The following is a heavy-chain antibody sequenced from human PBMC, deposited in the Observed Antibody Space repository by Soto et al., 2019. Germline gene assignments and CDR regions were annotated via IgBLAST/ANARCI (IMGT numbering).Heavy chain of an antibody. CDR3: ARESNHYQDFFQN. CDR1: GYPFLSFE. J-gene: IGHJ4*02. V-gene: IGHV1-3*01. D-gene: IGHD2-2*01. CDR2: ISNAGSGNT. Sequence: ASVKVSCKTSGYPFLSFEVHWIRQAPGQRPEWMGGISNAGSGNTKYSQKFQDRLTITGDKRATTVYMALSSLTSEDTATYYCARESNHYQDFFQNWGQGTQVTVSS.